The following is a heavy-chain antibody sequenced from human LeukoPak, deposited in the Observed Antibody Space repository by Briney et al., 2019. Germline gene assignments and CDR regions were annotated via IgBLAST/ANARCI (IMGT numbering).Heavy chain of an antibody. J-gene: IGHJ5*02. Sequence: PSETLSLTCAVSGYSITSTNWWSCGWQPPGKGLEWIGYIHYNWNTYYSPSLKSRVTMSVDTSKTQFSLKLSSVTAVYTAVYYCARKATAAGAGGWFDPWGQGTLVTVSS. CDR2: IHYNWNT. D-gene: IGHD6-13*01. V-gene: IGHV4-28*01. CDR3: ARKATAAGAGGWFDP. CDR1: GYSITSTNW.